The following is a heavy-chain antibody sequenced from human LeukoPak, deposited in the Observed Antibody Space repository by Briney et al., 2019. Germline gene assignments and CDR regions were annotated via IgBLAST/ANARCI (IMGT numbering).Heavy chain of an antibody. CDR2: IYYSGST. Sequence: SETLSPTCTVSGGSISSSSYYWGWIHQPPGKGLEWIGSIYYSGSTYYNPSLKSRVTISVDTSKNQFSLKLSSVTAADTAVYYCAKDHGDYSGHDAFDIWGQGTMVTVSS. CDR3: AKDHGDYSGHDAFDI. CDR1: GGSISSSSYY. V-gene: IGHV4-39*02. J-gene: IGHJ3*02. D-gene: IGHD4-17*01.